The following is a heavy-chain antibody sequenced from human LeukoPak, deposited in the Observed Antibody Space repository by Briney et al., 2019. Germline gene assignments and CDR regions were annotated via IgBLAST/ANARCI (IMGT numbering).Heavy chain of an antibody. J-gene: IGHJ6*02. CDR2: IYHSGST. V-gene: IGHV4-30-2*01. CDR3: ARSSRITIFGVAAYGMDV. Sequence: KPSETLSLTRAVSGGSISSGGYSWSWIRQPPGKGLEWIGYIYHSGSTYYNPSLKSRVTISVDRSKNQFSLKLSSVTAADTAVYYCARSSRITIFGVAAYGMDVWGQGTTVTVSS. CDR1: GGSISSGGYS. D-gene: IGHD3-3*01.